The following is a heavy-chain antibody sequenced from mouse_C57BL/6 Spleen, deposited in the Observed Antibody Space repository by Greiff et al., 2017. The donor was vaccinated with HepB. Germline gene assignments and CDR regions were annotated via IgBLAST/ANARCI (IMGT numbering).Heavy chain of an antibody. J-gene: IGHJ3*01. V-gene: IGHV5-9-1*02. CDR3: TREGTTVGAY. CDR1: GFTFSSYA. Sequence: EVMLVESGEGLVKPGGSLKLSCAASGFTFSSYAMSWVRQTPEKRLEWVAYISSGGDCIYYADTVKGRFTISRDNARNTLYLQMSSLKSEDTAMYYCTREGTTVGAYWGQGTLVTVSA. D-gene: IGHD1-1*01. CDR2: ISSGGDCI.